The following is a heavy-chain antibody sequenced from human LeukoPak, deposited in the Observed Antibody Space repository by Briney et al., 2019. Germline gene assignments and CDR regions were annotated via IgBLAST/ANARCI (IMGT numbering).Heavy chain of an antibody. J-gene: IGHJ4*02. D-gene: IGHD6-13*01. Sequence: ASVKVSCKASGYTFTGYYMHWVRQAPGQGLEWMGWINPNSGGTNYAQKFQGRVTMTRDTSISTAYMELGRLRSDDTAVYYCARGEYSSSWYEVPDYWGQGTLVTVSS. V-gene: IGHV1-2*02. CDR2: INPNSGGT. CDR1: GYTFTGYY. CDR3: ARGEYSSSWYEVPDY.